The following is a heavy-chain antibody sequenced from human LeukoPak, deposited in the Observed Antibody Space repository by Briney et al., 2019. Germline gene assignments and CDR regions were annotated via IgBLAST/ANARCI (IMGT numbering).Heavy chain of an antibody. CDR1: GGSISSGRYY. Sequence: SETLSLTCTVSGGSISSGRYYWSWIRQPAGKGLEWIGRIYTSGSTNYNPSLKSRVTISVDTSKNQFSLKLSSVTAADTAVYYCARSAASPRYFDYWGQGTLVTVSS. V-gene: IGHV4-61*02. D-gene: IGHD2-15*01. CDR3: ARSAASPRYFDY. CDR2: IYTSGST. J-gene: IGHJ4*02.